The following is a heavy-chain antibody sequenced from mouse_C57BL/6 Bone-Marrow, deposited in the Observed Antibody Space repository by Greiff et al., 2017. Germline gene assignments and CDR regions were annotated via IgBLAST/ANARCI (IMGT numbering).Heavy chain of an antibody. D-gene: IGHD1-1*01. CDR3: ARQSSSYWYFDV. V-gene: IGHV2-6-1*01. Sequence: VKVVDSGPGLVAPSQSLSITCTVSGFSLTSYGVHWVRQPPGKGLEWLVVIWSDGSTTYNSALKSRLSISKDNSKSQVFLKMNSLQTDDTAMYYGARQSSSYWYFDVWGTGTTVTVSS. CDR1: GFSLTSYG. J-gene: IGHJ1*03. CDR2: IWSDGST.